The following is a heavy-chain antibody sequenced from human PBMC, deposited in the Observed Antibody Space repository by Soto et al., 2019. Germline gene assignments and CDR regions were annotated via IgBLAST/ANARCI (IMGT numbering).Heavy chain of an antibody. J-gene: IGHJ4*02. D-gene: IGHD2-21*02. V-gene: IGHV1-46*01. CDR1: GYTFTSYY. CDR2: INPSGGST. CDR3: ASGRVVTDLAY. Sequence: GASVKVSRKASGYTFTSYYMHWVRQAPGQGLEWMGIINPSGGSTSYAQKFQGRVTMTRDTSTSTVYMELSSLRSEDTAVYYCASGRVVTDLAYWGQGTLVTVSS.